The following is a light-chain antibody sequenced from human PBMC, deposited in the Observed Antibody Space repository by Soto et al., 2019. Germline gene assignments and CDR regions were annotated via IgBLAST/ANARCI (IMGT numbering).Light chain of an antibody. J-gene: IGLJ2*01. CDR3: GSKAGSNKHVV. CDR2: EVT. Sequence: QSVLTQPPSASGSPGQSVTISCAGSSSDIGASNSVSWYQQHPGKAPKLLISEVTKRPSGVPDRFSGSKSGNTASLTVSGLHADDEADYYCGSKAGSNKHVVFGGGTKLTV. V-gene: IGLV2-8*01. CDR1: SSDIGASNS.